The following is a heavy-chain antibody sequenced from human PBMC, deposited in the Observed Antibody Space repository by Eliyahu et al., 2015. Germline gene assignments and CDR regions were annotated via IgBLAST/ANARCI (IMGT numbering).Heavy chain of an antibody. Sequence: EVQLVQSGAEVKKPGESLKISCEASGYSFTSYWIDWVRQMPGKGLEWMGIIYPDDSETIYSPSFQGQVTISVDKSISTAYLQWSSLKASDTAMYYCARRVAVADTWVEDYWGQGTLVTVSS. V-gene: IGHV5-51*01. J-gene: IGHJ4*02. CDR3: ARRVAVADTWVEDY. CDR1: GYSFTSYW. D-gene: IGHD6-19*01. CDR2: IYPDDSET.